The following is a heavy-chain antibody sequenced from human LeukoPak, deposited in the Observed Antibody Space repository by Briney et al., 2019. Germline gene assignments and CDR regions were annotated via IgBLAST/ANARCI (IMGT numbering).Heavy chain of an antibody. CDR3: AKDKGYCSGGSCQFPSPQGATDYYYGMDV. Sequence: GGSLRLSCAASGFTFSSYAMSWVRQAPGKGLEWVSAISGSGGSTYYADSVKGRFTISRDNSKNTLYLQMNSLRAEDTAVYYCAKDKGYCSGGSCQFPSPQGATDYYYGMDVWGQGTTVTVSS. J-gene: IGHJ6*02. CDR1: GFTFSSYA. D-gene: IGHD2-15*01. CDR2: ISGSGGST. V-gene: IGHV3-23*01.